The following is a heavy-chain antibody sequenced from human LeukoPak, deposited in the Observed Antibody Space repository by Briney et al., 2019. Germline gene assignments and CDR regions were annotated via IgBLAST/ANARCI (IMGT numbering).Heavy chain of an antibody. V-gene: IGHV4-59*01. J-gene: IGHJ6*03. CDR2: IYDNGST. CDR3: ARLIIQVGYYYYMDV. Sequence: SEALSLTCTVSGDSLSSYYWGWVRQPPGKGLEWIGYIYDNGSTNYHPSLKSRVTISVDTSKNQFSLKLRSVTAADTAVYYCARLIIQVGYYYYMDVWGKGTTVSISS. CDR1: GDSLSSYY.